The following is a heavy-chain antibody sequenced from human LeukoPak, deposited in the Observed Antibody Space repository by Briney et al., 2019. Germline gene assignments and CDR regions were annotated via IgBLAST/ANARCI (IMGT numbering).Heavy chain of an antibody. D-gene: IGHD3-22*01. Sequence: GGSLRLSCTASGFTFGDYAMNWFRQAPGKGLEWVGFIRSKPYGGTTEYAASVKGRFTISRDNAKNSLYLQMNSLRAEDTALYYCAKDIGNDSSGYGYYYYGMDVWGQGTTVTVSS. J-gene: IGHJ6*02. CDR2: IRSKPYGGTT. V-gene: IGHV3-49*03. CDR3: AKDIGNDSSGYGYYYYGMDV. CDR1: GFTFGDYA.